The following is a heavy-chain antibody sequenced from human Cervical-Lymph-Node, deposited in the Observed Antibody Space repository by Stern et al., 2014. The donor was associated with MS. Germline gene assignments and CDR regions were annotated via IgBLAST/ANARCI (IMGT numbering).Heavy chain of an antibody. D-gene: IGHD2-2*02. CDR3: ARDRGGYCSSTSCYSYYGMDV. J-gene: IGHJ6*02. Sequence: VQLVESGSELKKPGASVKVSCKASGYTFTSYAMHWVRQAPGQGLAWMGWINTNTGNPTYAQCFPGRVAFSLDTSVSTASLQISSLKAEDTAVYYCARDRGGYCSSTSCYSYYGMDVWGQGTTVTVSS. V-gene: IGHV7-4-1*02. CDR2: INTNTGNP. CDR1: GYTFTSYA.